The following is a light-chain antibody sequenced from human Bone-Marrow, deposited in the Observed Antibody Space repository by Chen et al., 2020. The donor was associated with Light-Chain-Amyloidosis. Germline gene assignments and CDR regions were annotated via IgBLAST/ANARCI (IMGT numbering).Light chain of an antibody. CDR2: RDT. V-gene: IGLV3-25*02. CDR1: DLPTKY. Sequence: SYELTQPPTVSVSRGQTARITCSGDDLPTKYAYGYQRKPGQAPVLVIHRDTERPTGISERFSGSSSGTTATLTISGVQAEEEADYHCQSADSSGTYEVIFGGGTKLTVL. CDR3: QSADSSGTYEVI. J-gene: IGLJ2*01.